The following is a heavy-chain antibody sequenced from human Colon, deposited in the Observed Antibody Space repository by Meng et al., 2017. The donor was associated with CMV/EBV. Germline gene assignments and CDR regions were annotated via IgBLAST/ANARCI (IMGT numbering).Heavy chain of an antibody. Sequence: QVSPEVGGRERAEPWDPPSRPSGVCGSSIATCYRAWWRQPAGKALEFIGRLRPTGTIDDNPSLMSRVTMSVDTSKNQLSLNLKSVPAADTAVDYCVRAAARGVPGNHWGQGTLVTVSS. V-gene: IGHV4-4*07. CDR2: LRPTGTI. J-gene: IGHJ4*02. D-gene: IGHD3-10*01. CDR3: VRAAARGVPGNH. CDR1: GSSIATCY.